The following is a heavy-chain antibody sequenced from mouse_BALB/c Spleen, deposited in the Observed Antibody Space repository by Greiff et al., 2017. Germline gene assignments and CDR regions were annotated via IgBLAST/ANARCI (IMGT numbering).Heavy chain of an antibody. CDR2: IWAGGST. CDR1: GFSLTSYG. D-gene: IGHD2-4*01. CDR3: ARDGDYDPYAMDY. Sequence: VQVVESGPGLVAPSQSLSITCTVSGFSLTSYGVHWVRQPPGKGLEWLGVIWAGGSTNYNSALMSRLSISKDNSKSQVFLKMNSLQTDDTAMYYCARDGDYDPYAMDYWGQGTSVTVSS. V-gene: IGHV2-9*02. J-gene: IGHJ4*01.